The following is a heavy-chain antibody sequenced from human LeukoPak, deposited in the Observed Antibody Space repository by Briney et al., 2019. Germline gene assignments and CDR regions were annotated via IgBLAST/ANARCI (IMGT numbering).Heavy chain of an antibody. CDR1: GFTFSSYS. CDR3: ASRYYYDSSGYYRFYDAFDI. J-gene: IGHJ3*02. V-gene: IGHV3-48*01. D-gene: IGHD3-22*01. CDR2: ISSSSSTI. Sequence: GGSLRLSCAASGFTFSSYSMNWVRQAPGKGLEWVSYISSSSSTIYYADSVKGRFTISRDNAKNSLYLQMNSLRAEDTAVYYCASRYYYDSSGYYRFYDAFDIWGQGTMVTVSS.